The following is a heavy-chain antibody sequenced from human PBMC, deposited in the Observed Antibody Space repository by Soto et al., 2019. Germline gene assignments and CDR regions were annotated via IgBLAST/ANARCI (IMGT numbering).Heavy chain of an antibody. V-gene: IGHV4-30-2*01. J-gene: IGHJ4*02. Sequence: QLQLQESGSGLVKPSQTLSLTCAVAGGSISSGGYSWSWIRQPPGQGMEWIAYVYHSVSTYYNPSLKSRVTISVHRSKNQFSLTLSSVTAADTAGYYCARVPDYWGQGTLVTVSS. CDR3: ARVPDY. CDR2: VYHSVST. CDR1: GGSISSGGYS.